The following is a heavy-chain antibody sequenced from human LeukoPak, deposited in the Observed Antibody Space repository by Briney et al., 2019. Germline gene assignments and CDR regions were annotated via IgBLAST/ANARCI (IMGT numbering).Heavy chain of an antibody. V-gene: IGHV1-46*01. Sequence: ASVKVSCKASGYTFTSYYMHWVRQAPGQGLEWMGIINPSGGSTSYAQKFQGRVTITADESTSTAYMELSSLRSEDTAVYYCARTPRYCSSTSCYPDYWGQGTLVTVSS. J-gene: IGHJ4*02. CDR2: INPSGGST. CDR3: ARTPRYCSSTSCYPDY. D-gene: IGHD2-2*01. CDR1: GYTFTSYY.